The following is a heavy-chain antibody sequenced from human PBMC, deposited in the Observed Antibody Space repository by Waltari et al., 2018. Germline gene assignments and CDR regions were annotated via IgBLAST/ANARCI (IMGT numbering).Heavy chain of an antibody. CDR1: GGTFSSYA. V-gene: IGHV1-69*01. J-gene: IGHJ6*02. CDR3: ARQYYDFWSGKPSYGMDV. Sequence: QVQLVQSGAEVKKPGSSVKVSCKASGGTFSSYALSWVRQAPGQGLEWMGGIIPIFGKANDAQKFQGRVTITADESTSTAYMELSSLRSEDTAVYYCARQYYDFWSGKPSYGMDVWGQGTTVTVSS. D-gene: IGHD3-3*01. CDR2: IIPIFGKA.